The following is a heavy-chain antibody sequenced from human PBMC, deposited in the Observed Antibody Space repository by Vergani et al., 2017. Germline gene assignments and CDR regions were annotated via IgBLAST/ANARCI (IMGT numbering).Heavy chain of an antibody. Sequence: QVQLVQSGAEVKKPGSSVKVSCKASGGTFSSYAISWVRQAPGQGLEWMGGIIPIFGTANYAQKFQGIVIMTTDTSTSTAYMELRSLRSDDTAVYYCARDGGVNYYDSSGHYWGYWGQGTLVTVSS. CDR1: GGTFSSYA. CDR3: ARDGGVNYYDSSGHYWGY. V-gene: IGHV1-69*06. J-gene: IGHJ4*02. CDR2: IIPIFGTA. D-gene: IGHD3-22*01.